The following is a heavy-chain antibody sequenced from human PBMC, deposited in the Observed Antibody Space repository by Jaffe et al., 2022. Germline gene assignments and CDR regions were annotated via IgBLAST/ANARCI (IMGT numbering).Heavy chain of an antibody. CDR2: ISSSGSTI. CDR1: GFTFSDYY. Sequence: QVQLVESGGGLVKPGGSLRLSCAASGFTFSDYYMSWIRQAPGKGLEWVSYISSSGSTIYYADSVKGRFTISRDNAKNSLYLQMNSLRAEDTAVYYCARGVSSSSSVRADYYYYYYMDVWGKGTTVTVSS. D-gene: IGHD6-13*01. J-gene: IGHJ6*03. V-gene: IGHV3-11*01. CDR3: ARGVSSSSSVRADYYYYYYMDV.